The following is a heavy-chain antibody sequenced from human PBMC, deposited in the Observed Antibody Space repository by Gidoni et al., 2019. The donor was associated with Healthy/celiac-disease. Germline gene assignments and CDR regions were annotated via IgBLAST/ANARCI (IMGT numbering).Heavy chain of an antibody. J-gene: IGHJ3*02. CDR3: ARAQYYYDSSGYYPGVAFDI. Sequence: QLQLQESGSGLVKPSQTLSLTCAVSGGSISSGGYSCSWIRQPPGKGLEWIGYIYHSGSTYYNPSLKSRVTISVDRSKNQFSLKLSSVTAADTAVYYCARAQYYYDSSGYYPGVAFDIWGQGTMVTVSS. D-gene: IGHD3-22*01. CDR1: GGSISSGGYS. CDR2: IYHSGST. V-gene: IGHV4-30-2*01.